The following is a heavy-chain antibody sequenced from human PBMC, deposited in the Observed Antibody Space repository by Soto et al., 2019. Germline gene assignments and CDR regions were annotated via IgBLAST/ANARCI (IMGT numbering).Heavy chain of an antibody. V-gene: IGHV1-2*02. CDR2: IDPRSGGT. CDR1: GYPFTPSY. J-gene: IGHJ4*02. Sequence: HVQLVQSGTAVKKPGASVRVSCMVSGYPFTPSYIHWVRQAPGQGLAWMGWIDPRSGGTVYEQKFQGRVTMTRDTSISTVYMDLSGLTSDDTALYYCATDDYGIFPYWGQGSLVTVSS. D-gene: IGHD3-10*01. CDR3: ATDDYGIFPY.